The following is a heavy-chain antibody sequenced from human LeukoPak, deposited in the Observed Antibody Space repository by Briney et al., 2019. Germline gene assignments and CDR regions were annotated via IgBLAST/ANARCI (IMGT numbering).Heavy chain of an antibody. Sequence: GGSLRLSCAASGFTFSSYSMNWVRQAPGKGLEWVSYISSSTSTIYYADSVKGRFTISRDNAKNSLYLQMNSLRAEDTALYYCAKDIGGSRKYYFDYWGQGTLVTVSS. D-gene: IGHD4-23*01. J-gene: IGHJ4*02. CDR3: AKDIGGSRKYYFDY. V-gene: IGHV3-48*04. CDR2: ISSSTSTI. CDR1: GFTFSSYS.